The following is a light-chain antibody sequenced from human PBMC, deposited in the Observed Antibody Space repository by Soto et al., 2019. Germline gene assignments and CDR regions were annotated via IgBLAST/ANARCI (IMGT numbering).Light chain of an antibody. CDR1: SSDVGGYNY. Sequence: QSVLTQPPSASGSPGQSVTISCTGTSSDVGGYNYVSWYRQHPGKAPQLITYDVNKRPSGVPDRFSRSKSGNTASLTVSGLQAEDEADYFCNSYGGTNNYVVFGGGTKLTVL. CDR3: NSYGGTNNYVV. CDR2: DVN. V-gene: IGLV2-8*01. J-gene: IGLJ2*01.